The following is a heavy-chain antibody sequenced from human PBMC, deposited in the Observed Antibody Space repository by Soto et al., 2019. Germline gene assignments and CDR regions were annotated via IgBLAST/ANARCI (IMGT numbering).Heavy chain of an antibody. CDR1: GFTFSDYY. CDR2: ISSSGSTI. V-gene: IGHV3-11*04. J-gene: IGHJ3*02. CDR3: ARVNPIFPRGQWELQPNDAFDI. Sequence: PGGSLRLSCAASGFTFSDYYMSWIRQAPGKGLEWVSYISSSGSTIYYADSVKGRFTISRDNAKNSLYLRMNSLRAEDTAVYYCARVNPIFPRGQWELQPNDAFDIWGQGTMVTVSS. D-gene: IGHD1-26*01.